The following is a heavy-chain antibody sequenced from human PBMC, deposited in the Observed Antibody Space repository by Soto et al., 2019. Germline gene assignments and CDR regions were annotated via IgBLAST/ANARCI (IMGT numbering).Heavy chain of an antibody. CDR1: GFPFSIYS. V-gene: IGHV3-48*02. CDR3: ARSVEGHFDY. CDR2: ITSDTNTI. D-gene: IGHD6-19*01. J-gene: IGHJ4*02. Sequence: EVQLVESGGGLVQPGGSLRLTCVASGFPFSIYSMNWVRQAPGKGLEWSSYITSDTNTIKYADSVKGRCTISRDNXKSXXYXXXNSXXXEDTAVYFCARSVEGHFDYWGQGTVVTVSS.